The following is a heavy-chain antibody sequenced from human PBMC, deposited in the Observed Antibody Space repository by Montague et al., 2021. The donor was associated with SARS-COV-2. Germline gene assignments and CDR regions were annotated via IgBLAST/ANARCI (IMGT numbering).Heavy chain of an antibody. J-gene: IGHJ6*02. CDR1: GDSVASNSAA. D-gene: IGHD1-26*01. CDR2: TYYRSKWYN. V-gene: IGHV6-1*01. CDR3: AREGEWELQGPRHSSFYFAMDV. Sequence: CAISGDSVASNSAAWIWIRQSPSRGLEWLARTYYRSKWYNEYAVSVKSRINIIPDTSKNHLSLQVNSVTHEDTAVYYCAREGEWELQGPRHSSFYFAMDVWGQGTSVTVSS.